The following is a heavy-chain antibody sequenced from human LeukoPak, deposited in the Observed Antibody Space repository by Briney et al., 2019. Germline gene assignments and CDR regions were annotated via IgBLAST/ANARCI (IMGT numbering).Heavy chain of an antibody. D-gene: IGHD2-2*01. J-gene: IGHJ4*02. V-gene: IGHV2-5*02. Sequence: SGPTLVKPTQTLTLTCTFSGFSLSTSGVGVGWIRQPPGKALEWLALIYWDDNKYYSPSLKSRLTITKDTSKNQVVLTVTNMDPVDTATYYCAHRLYLKGFDYWGQGTLVTVSS. CDR1: GFSLSTSGVG. CDR3: AHRLYLKGFDY. CDR2: IYWDDNK.